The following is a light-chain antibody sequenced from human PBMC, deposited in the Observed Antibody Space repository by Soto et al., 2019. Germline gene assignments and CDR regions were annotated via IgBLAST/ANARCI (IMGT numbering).Light chain of an antibody. CDR2: EVN. V-gene: IGLV2-14*01. CDR3: SSYTSSSYV. CDR1: SNDVGAYNY. Sequence: QSALTQPASVSGSPGQSITISCSGTSNDVGAYNYVSWYQHHPGKAPKLMIYEVNNRPSGVSNRFSGSKSGNTASLTISGLQAEDVADYYCSSYTSSSYVFGTGTKLTVL. J-gene: IGLJ1*01.